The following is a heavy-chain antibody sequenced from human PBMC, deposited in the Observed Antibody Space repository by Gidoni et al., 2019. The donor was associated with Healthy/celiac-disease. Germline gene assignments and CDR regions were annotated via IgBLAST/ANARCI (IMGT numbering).Heavy chain of an antibody. CDR1: SYA. CDR2: ISYDGSNK. V-gene: IGHV3-30-3*01. CDR3: ARGPRSRYYGSGSYYTDYYYYYMDV. D-gene: IGHD3-10*01. Sequence: SYAMHWVRQAPGKGLEWVAVISYDGSNKYYADSVKGRFTISRDNSKNTLYLQMNSLRAADTAVYYCARGPRSRYYGSGSYYTDYYYYYMDVWGKGTTVTVSS. J-gene: IGHJ6*03.